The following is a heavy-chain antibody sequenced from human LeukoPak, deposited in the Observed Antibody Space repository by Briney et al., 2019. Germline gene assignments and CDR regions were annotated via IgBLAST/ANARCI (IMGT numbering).Heavy chain of an antibody. CDR1: GFTFSSYA. Sequence: GGSLRLSCAASGFTFSSYAMNWVRQAPGKGLAWVSGINNSGGSTYYADSVKGRFTISRDNSKNTLYLQMNSLRAEDTAVYYCARENPPYGSGSYPVYWGQGTLVTVSS. J-gene: IGHJ4*02. CDR2: INNSGGST. D-gene: IGHD3-10*01. CDR3: ARENPPYGSGSYPVY. V-gene: IGHV3-23*01.